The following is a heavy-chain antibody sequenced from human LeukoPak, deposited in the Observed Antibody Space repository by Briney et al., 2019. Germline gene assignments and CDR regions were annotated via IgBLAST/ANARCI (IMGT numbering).Heavy chain of an antibody. CDR3: ARVPFGDYAPDY. D-gene: IGHD4-17*01. CDR1: GYTFTSYW. CDR2: IYPGDSDT. V-gene: IGHV5-51*01. Sequence: GESLKISCKDSGYTFTSYWIGWVRPMPGKGLEWMGIIYPGDSDTEYSPSFQGQVTISAVKSITTAYLQWSSLKASDTAMYYCARVPFGDYAPDYWGQGTLVTFSS. J-gene: IGHJ4*02.